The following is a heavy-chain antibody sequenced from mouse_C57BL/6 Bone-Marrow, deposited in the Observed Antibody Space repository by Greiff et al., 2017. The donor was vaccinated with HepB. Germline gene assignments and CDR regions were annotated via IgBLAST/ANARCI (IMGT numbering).Heavy chain of an antibody. CDR3: ARRKVFATVVATKGAMDY. J-gene: IGHJ4*01. Sequence: LVESGAELVRPGTSVKVSCKASGYAFTNYLIEWVKRRPGQGLEWIGVINPGSGGTNYNEKFKGKATLTADKSSSTAYMQLSSLTSEDSAVYFCARRKVFATVVATKGAMDYWGQGTSVTVSS. CDR2: INPGSGGT. CDR1: GYAFTNYL. V-gene: IGHV1-54*01. D-gene: IGHD1-1*01.